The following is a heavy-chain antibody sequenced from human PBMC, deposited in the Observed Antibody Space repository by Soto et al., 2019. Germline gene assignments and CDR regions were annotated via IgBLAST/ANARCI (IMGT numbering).Heavy chain of an antibody. V-gene: IGHV4-30-4*01. Sequence: QVQLQESGPGLVKPSQTLSLTCTVSGGSISGGDYYWSWIRQPPGKGLEWIGYIYYSGSTYYNPSLKSRVTISVDTSQNQFSLQLSSVTAADTAVYYCARAATTVVTPTEAFDYWGQGTLVTVSS. J-gene: IGHJ4*02. D-gene: IGHD4-17*01. CDR2: IYYSGST. CDR3: ARAATTVVTPTEAFDY. CDR1: GGSISGGDYY.